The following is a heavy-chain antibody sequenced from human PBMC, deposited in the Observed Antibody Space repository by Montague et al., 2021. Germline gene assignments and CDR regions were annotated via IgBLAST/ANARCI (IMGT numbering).Heavy chain of an antibody. V-gene: IGHV4-34*01. J-gene: IGHJ5*02. Sequence: SETLSPTRAVYGGSFTGYYWSWIRQSPGKGLEWIGEIDHKETVTLNPSLKSRVIISLDTSKNHFSLNMTSVTAADTATYYCARGPRGYGSGSRFDPWGQGTLIVVSS. CDR3: ARGPRGYGSGSRFDP. CDR1: GGSFTGYY. CDR2: IDHKETV. D-gene: IGHD3-10*01.